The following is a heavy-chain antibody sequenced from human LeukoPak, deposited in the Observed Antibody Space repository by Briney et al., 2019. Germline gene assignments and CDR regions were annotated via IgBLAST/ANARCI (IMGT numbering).Heavy chain of an antibody. D-gene: IGHD2-2*01. CDR2: ISRSGDTI. Sequence: GGSLRLSCAASGFTFSSYEMNWVRQAPGKGLEWISYISRSGDTIYYADSVKGRFTISRDNAKNSLYLQMNSLRAEDTTIYYCAREGGYCSSVTCRSFDIWGQGTMVTVSS. CDR3: AREGGYCSSVTCRSFDI. J-gene: IGHJ3*02. CDR1: GFTFSSYE. V-gene: IGHV3-48*03.